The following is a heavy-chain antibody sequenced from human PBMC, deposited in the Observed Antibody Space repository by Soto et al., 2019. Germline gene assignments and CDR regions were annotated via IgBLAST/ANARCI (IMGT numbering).Heavy chain of an antibody. CDR3: LIGPRWLHDGLDV. Sequence: PGGSLRLSCAASGFTFSNYWMSWVRQAPGKGLEWVANIQQDGSEKYYVDSVKGRFTISRDNAKNSLFLQMNSLRAEDTAVYYCLIGPRWLHDGLDVWCQAITVSVS. CDR1: GFTFSNYW. D-gene: IGHD5-12*01. CDR2: IQQDGSEK. J-gene: IGHJ6*02. V-gene: IGHV3-7*05.